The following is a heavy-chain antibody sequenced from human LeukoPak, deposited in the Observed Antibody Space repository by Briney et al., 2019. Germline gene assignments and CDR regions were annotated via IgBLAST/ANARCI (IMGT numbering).Heavy chain of an antibody. J-gene: IGHJ4*02. CDR3: AKEEGMGATLHFDY. V-gene: IGHV3-43D*03. D-gene: IGHD1-26*01. Sequence: PGGSLRLSCAASGFTFDDYAMHWVRQAPGKGLEWVSLISWDGGSTYHADSVKGRFTISRDNSKNSLYLQMNSLRAEDTALYYCAKEEGMGATLHFDYWGQGTLVTVSS. CDR2: ISWDGGST. CDR1: GFTFDDYA.